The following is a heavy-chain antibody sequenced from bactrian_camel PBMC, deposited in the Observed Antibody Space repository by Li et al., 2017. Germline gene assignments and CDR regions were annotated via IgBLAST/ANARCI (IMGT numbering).Heavy chain of an antibody. D-gene: IGHD5*01. V-gene: IGHV3S10*01. Sequence: VQLVESGGGLVQPGESLRLSCVASGVTFSRHDMSWVRQAPGKQREGVAAIDADGRTTYADSAKGRFTISKDNAKNTVYLQMNSLKPEDTAVYYCAPTVVPDCWGQGTQVTVS. J-gene: IGHJ4*01. CDR3: APTVVPDC. CDR2: IDADGRT. CDR1: GVTFSRHD.